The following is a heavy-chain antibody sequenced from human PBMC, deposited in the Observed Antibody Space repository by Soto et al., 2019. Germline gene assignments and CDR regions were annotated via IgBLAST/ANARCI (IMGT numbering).Heavy chain of an antibody. CDR3: ATAGGNDEDRVSYFGLDG. CDR2: IYHGGIT. D-gene: IGHD1-1*01. J-gene: IGHJ6*02. CDR1: GDSISSGAYY. V-gene: IGHV4-31*03. Sequence: QVQLQESGPGLVQPSQTLSLTCTVSGDSISSGAYYWSWIRQHPQKGLEWIGCIYHGGITHYHPSLKSRVTISVDTYKNQFSLNLNSVTAAYTAVYYCATAGGNDEDRVSYFGLDGWGQGTTVTVSS.